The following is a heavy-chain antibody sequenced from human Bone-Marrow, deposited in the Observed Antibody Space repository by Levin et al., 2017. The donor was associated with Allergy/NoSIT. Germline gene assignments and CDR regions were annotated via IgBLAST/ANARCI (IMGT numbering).Heavy chain of an antibody. Sequence: ASVKVSCKASGYTFINYDINWVRQAPGQGLEWVGWMNPNSGHTGYGQKFQGRVTLTRDTAITTAYLELSSLTSDDTAVYYCARTDYYGSRRNPNWFDPWGQGSPVTVSS. CDR2: MNPNSGHT. J-gene: IGHJ5*02. D-gene: IGHD3-10*01. V-gene: IGHV1-8*01. CDR3: ARTDYYGSRRNPNWFDP. CDR1: GYTFINYD.